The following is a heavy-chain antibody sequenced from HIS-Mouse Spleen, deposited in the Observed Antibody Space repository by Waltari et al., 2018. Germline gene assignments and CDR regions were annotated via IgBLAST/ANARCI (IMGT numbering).Heavy chain of an antibody. CDR2: IYYSGST. V-gene: IGHV4-39*07. CDR1: GGSISSSSYY. CDR3: AREIPYSSSWYDWYFDL. Sequence: QLQLQESGPGLVKPSETLSLTCTVSGGSISSSSYYWGWIRQPPGKGLEGIGSIYYSGSTCSNPSLKSRVTISVDTSTNQFSLKLSSVTAADTAVYYCAREIPYSSSWYDWYFDLWGRGTLVTVSS. D-gene: IGHD6-13*01. J-gene: IGHJ2*01.